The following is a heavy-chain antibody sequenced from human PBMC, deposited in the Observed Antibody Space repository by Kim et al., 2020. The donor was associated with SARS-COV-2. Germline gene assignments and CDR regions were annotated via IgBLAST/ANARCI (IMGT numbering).Heavy chain of an antibody. D-gene: IGHD3-16*01. CDR1: GFTFSNSV. V-gene: IGHV3-23*01. Sequence: GGSLRLSCAASGFTFSNSVMSWVRQAPGKGLEWVSTIAGNTYYADSVKGWFTISRDNAKNTLYLQMDSLRVEDTAIYYRAGKGGRGNYVYSWGQGTLANV. J-gene: IGHJ4*02. CDR3: AGKGGRGNYVYS. CDR2: IAGNT.